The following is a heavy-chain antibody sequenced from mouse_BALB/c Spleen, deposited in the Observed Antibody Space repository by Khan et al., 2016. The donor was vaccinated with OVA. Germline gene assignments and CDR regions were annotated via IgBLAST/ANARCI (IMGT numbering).Heavy chain of an antibody. CDR2: IDPANGNT. CDR3: ARYFDV. Sequence: EVQLQQSGAELVKPGASVKLSCTASGFNIKDTYMHWVKQRPEQGLEWIGRIDPANGNTKYDPKFQGKATITAETYSNTAYLQLSSLTSGDTAVYYCARYFDVWGAGTTVTVSS. CDR1: GFNIKDTY. J-gene: IGHJ1*01. V-gene: IGHV14-3*02.